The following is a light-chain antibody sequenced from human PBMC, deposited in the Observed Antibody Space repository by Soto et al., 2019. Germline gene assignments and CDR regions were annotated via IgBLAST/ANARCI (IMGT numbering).Light chain of an antibody. CDR3: QQSYRSPPT. CDR1: QSISSN. J-gene: IGKJ1*01. V-gene: IGKV1-39*01. Sequence: DLQMTQSPSSLSASVGDRVTITCRASQSISSNLNWYQQKPGKVPKLLIYASSSLQSGVPPRFSGSGSGTDFTLTISSLQPEDFATYYCQQSYRSPPTFGQGTKVDIK. CDR2: ASS.